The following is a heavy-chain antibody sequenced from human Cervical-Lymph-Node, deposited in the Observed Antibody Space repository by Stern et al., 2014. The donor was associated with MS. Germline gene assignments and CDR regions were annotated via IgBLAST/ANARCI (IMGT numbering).Heavy chain of an antibody. CDR1: GFTFSSYA. V-gene: IGHV3-48*02. CDR2: ISGNTRTI. Sequence: EVQLVESGGGLVQPGGSLRLSCAASGFTFSSYAMNWVRQAPGKGLEWVSKISGNTRTIYYADSVKGRVTISRDNAKNSLYLQMNSLRDEDTAVYYCARDGVEARPGDAFDIWGQGTMVTVSS. J-gene: IGHJ3*02. CDR3: ARDGVEARPGDAFDI. D-gene: IGHD6-6*01.